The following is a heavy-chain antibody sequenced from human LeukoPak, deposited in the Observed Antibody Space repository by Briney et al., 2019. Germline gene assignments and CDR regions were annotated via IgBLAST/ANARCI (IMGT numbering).Heavy chain of an antibody. CDR1: GFTFSSYS. CDR3: ARDSSSGYYSYYFDY. J-gene: IGHJ4*02. CDR2: ISSSSSTI. V-gene: IGHV3-48*01. D-gene: IGHD3-22*01. Sequence: GGSLRLSCAASGFTFSSYSMNWVRQAPGKGLEWVSYISSSSSTIYYAYSVKGRFTIFSDNAKNSLYLQMNSLRAEDTAVYYCARDSSSGYYSYYFDYWGQGTLVTVSS.